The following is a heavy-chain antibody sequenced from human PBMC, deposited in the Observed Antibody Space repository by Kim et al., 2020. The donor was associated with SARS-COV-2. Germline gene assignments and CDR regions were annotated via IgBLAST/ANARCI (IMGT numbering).Heavy chain of an antibody. CDR3: ASFPYDYVWGGPRGDY. Sequence: GGSLRLSCAASGFTVSSNYMSWVRQAPGKGLEWVSVIYSGGSTYYADSVKGRFTISRDNSKNTLYLQMNSLRAEDTAVYYCASFPYDYVWGGPRGDYWGQGTLVTVSS. V-gene: IGHV3-66*02. CDR2: IYSGGST. J-gene: IGHJ4*02. CDR1: GFTVSSNY. D-gene: IGHD3-16*01.